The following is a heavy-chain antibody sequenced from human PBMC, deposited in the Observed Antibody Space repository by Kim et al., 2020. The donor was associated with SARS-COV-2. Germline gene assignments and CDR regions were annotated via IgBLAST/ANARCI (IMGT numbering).Heavy chain of an antibody. CDR3: ASRYGYNSADVGAFYI. CDR2: IYSGGST. Sequence: GGSLRLSCAASGFTVSSNYMSWVRQAPGKGLEWVSVIYSGGSTYYADSVKGRFTISRDNSKNTLYLQMNSLRAEDTAVYYCASRYGYNSADVGAFYIWGHGTPVTLSS. D-gene: IGHD5-12*01. J-gene: IGHJ3*02. CDR1: GFTVSSNY. V-gene: IGHV3-66*01.